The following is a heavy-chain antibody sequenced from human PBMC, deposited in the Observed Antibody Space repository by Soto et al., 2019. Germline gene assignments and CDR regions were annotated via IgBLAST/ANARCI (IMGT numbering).Heavy chain of an antibody. CDR2: MSPNNGNT. Sequence: QVQLVQSGAEVKKPGASVKVSCKASGYTFTSYDINWVRLATGQGLEWMGWMSPNNGNTTYAQKFQGRVTMTKNTTTRSAYMELIRMRCEDTAVFYCAALKKEHAEAWGQGTLVTVSS. CDR1: GYTFTSYD. CDR3: AALKKEHAEA. J-gene: IGHJ5*02. V-gene: IGHV1-8*01.